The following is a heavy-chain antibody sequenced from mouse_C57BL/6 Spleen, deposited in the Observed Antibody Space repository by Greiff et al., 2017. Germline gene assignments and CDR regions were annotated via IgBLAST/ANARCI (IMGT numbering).Heavy chain of an antibody. CDR1: GYTFTEYT. CDR2: FYPGSGSI. D-gene: IGHD1-1*01. Sequence: VQLQESGAELVKPGASVKLSCKASGYTFTEYTIHWVKQRSGQGLEWIGWFYPGSGSIKYNEKFKDKATLTADKSSSTVYMELSRLTSEDSAVXFWGRHRDYGGYFDYWGQGTTLTVSS. CDR3: GRHRDYGGYFDY. V-gene: IGHV1-62-2*01. J-gene: IGHJ2*01.